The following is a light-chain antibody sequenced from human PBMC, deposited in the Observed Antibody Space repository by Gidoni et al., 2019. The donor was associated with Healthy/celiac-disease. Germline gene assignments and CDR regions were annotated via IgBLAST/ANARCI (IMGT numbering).Light chain of an antibody. CDR1: SSDVGGYNY. CDR2: DVS. CDR3: CSYAGIYTLRV. V-gene: IGLV2-11*01. Sequence: QSALTQPRSVSGSPGPSVTISCTGTSSDVGGYNYVSWYQQHPGKAPKLIIYDVSEWPSGVPDRFSGAKSGNTASLTISGLQAEDETDYYCCSYAGIYTLRVFGTGTKVTV. J-gene: IGLJ1*01.